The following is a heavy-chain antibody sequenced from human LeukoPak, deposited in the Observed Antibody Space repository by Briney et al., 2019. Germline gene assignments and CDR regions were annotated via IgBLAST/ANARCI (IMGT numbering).Heavy chain of an antibody. CDR3: AKDLRSGENYGFLDY. D-gene: IGHD3-3*01. CDR2: ISSSGGRT. Sequence: GSLRLSCEASGFTFSSSGMNWVRQTPEKGLEWVASISSSGGRTYYADSVKGRFTVSRDNFKNTLYLQMDSLRVEDTAVYYCAKDLRSGENYGFLDYWGQGTLVTVSS. CDR1: GFTFSSSG. V-gene: IGHV3-23*01. J-gene: IGHJ4*02.